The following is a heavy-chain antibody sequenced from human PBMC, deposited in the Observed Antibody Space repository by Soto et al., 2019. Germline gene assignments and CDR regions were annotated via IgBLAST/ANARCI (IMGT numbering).Heavy chain of an antibody. CDR1: GGSISSGDYY. D-gene: IGHD3-22*01. CDR2: IYYSGRT. Sequence: QVQLQESGPGLMKPSQTLSLTCTVSGGSISSGDYYWSWIRQPPGKGLEWIGYIYYSGRTSYNPSLKSRLTISVDTSKNQFSLKLSSVTAADTAVFYCARGHYYDDRGYFRAFDLWGQGTVVTVSS. J-gene: IGHJ3*01. CDR3: ARGHYYDDRGYFRAFDL. V-gene: IGHV4-30-4*01.